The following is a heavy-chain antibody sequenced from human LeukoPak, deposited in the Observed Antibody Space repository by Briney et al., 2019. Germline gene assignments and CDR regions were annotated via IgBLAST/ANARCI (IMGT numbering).Heavy chain of an antibody. CDR2: INPNSGGT. CDR1: GYRFTGYY. J-gene: IGHJ4*02. V-gene: IGHV1-2*02. CDR3: VPSSGDGRFYFDY. Sequence: ASVKVSCKASGYRFTGYYMHWVRQAPGQGLEWMGWINPNSGGTSYAQKFQGRVTMTRDTSITTAYMELSRLRSDDTAVYYRVPSSGDGRFYFDYWGQGTLVTVSS. D-gene: IGHD2-21*01.